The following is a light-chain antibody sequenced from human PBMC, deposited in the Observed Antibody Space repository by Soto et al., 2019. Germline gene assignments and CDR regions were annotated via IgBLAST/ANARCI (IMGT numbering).Light chain of an antibody. Sequence: DIQLTQSPSSLSASVGDRVTITCRASHSISTYLNWYQQKPGKAPSLLIYTTSSLQSGVPSRFSGSGSGADFTLTISSLQPEDFATYYCQQANSFPFTFGPGTKVDIK. J-gene: IGKJ3*01. CDR3: QQANSFPFT. CDR1: HSISTY. V-gene: IGKV1-39*01. CDR2: TTS.